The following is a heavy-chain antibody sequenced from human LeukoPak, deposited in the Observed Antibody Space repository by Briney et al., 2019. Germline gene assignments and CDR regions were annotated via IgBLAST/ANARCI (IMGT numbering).Heavy chain of an antibody. Sequence: SETLSLTCTVSGGSISSYYWSWIRQPPGKGLEWIGYIYYSGSTNYNPSLKSRVTISVDTSKNQFSLKLSSVTAADTAVYYCARGVVIAPQTFDYWGQRTLVTVPS. D-gene: IGHD2-21*01. J-gene: IGHJ4*02. CDR3: ARGVVIAPQTFDY. CDR1: GGSISSYY. CDR2: IYYSGST. V-gene: IGHV4-59*01.